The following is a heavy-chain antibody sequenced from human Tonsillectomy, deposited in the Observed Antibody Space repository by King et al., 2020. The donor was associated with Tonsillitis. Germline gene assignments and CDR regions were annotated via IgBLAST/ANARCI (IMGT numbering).Heavy chain of an antibody. D-gene: IGHD5-18*01. Sequence: VQLQESGPGLVRPSETLSLTCTVSGGSISSAGYDWSWVRQNPGKGLEWIGYIYYTGNSNYNPSLESRVTISVDTSKNQFSLKLSAVTAADTAIYYCAGAWDNNTGMVDSAFDIWGQGTMVTVSS. J-gene: IGHJ3*02. CDR3: AGAWDNNTGMVDSAFDI. V-gene: IGHV4-31*03. CDR2: IYYTGNS. CDR1: GGSISSAGYD.